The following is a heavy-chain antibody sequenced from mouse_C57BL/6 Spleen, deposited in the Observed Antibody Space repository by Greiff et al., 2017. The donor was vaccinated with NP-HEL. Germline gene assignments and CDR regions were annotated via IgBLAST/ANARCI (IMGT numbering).Heavy chain of an antibody. J-gene: IGHJ1*03. Sequence: QVQLQQSGAELVKPGASVKISCKASGYAFSSYWMNWVKQRPGKGLEWIGQIYPGDGDTNYNGKFKGKATLTADKSSSTAYMQLCSLTSEDSAVYFCARFPPYYYGSSYVGYFDVWGTGTTVTVSS. CDR3: ARFPPYYYGSSYVGYFDV. CDR2: IYPGDGDT. CDR1: GYAFSSYW. D-gene: IGHD1-1*01. V-gene: IGHV1-80*01.